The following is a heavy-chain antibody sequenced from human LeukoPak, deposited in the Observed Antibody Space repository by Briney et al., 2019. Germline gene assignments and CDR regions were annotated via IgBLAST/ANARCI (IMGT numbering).Heavy chain of an antibody. CDR1: GFTFSSYA. V-gene: IGHV3-23*01. Sequence: GGSLRLSCAASGFTFSSYAMSWVRQAPGKGLEWVSAISDSDGSTYYADSVKGRFTISRDNSKNTLYLQMNSLRAEDTAVYYCAKEGQWLPYFDYWGQGTLVTASS. D-gene: IGHD6-19*01. CDR2: ISDSDGST. CDR3: AKEGQWLPYFDY. J-gene: IGHJ4*02.